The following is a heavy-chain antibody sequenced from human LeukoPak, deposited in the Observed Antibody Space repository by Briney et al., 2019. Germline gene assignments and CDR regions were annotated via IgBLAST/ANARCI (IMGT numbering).Heavy chain of an antibody. J-gene: IGHJ4*02. Sequence: LGGSLRLSCAASGFTFDDYGMSWVRQAPGKGLEWVSGINWNGGSTGYADSVKGGFTISRDNAKNSLYLQMNSLRAEDTALYYCARGLRFLEWLSGFDYWGQGTLVTVSS. CDR1: GFTFDDYG. D-gene: IGHD3-3*01. CDR3: ARGLRFLEWLSGFDY. V-gene: IGHV3-20*04. CDR2: INWNGGST.